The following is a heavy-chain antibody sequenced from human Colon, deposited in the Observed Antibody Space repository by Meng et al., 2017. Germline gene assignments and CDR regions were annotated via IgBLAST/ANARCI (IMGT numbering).Heavy chain of an antibody. Sequence: QESAPQLLRPSGTLSRTCTASGASLSRGNHYWSWIRQPPGKGLEYIAYVDYSGRTHYNPSLKSRVTMSVDTSKKQLSLKLSYVTAADTAVYYCAGGPWEFDYWGQGTLVTVSS. CDR1: GASLSRGNHY. D-gene: IGHD1-26*01. V-gene: IGHV4-61*01. J-gene: IGHJ4*02. CDR2: VDYSGRT. CDR3: AGGPWEFDY.